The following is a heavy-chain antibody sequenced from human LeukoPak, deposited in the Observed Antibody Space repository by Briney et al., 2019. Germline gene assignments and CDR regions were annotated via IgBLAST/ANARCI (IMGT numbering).Heavy chain of an antibody. J-gene: IGHJ4*02. CDR1: GFTFSDYY. CDR3: ARSGSHDY. V-gene: IGHV3-11*03. CDR2: ISSSSSSST. D-gene: IGHD1-26*01. Sequence: SGGSLRLSCAPSGFTFSDYYMRWIRQARGEWTEWVSYISSSSSSSTNYADSANGRFTISRDNANNSLYLKMNSPTADDTAVYYCARSGSHDYWGQGTLVTVSS.